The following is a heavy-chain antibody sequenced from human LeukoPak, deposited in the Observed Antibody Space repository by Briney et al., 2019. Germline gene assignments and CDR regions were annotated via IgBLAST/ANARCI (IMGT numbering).Heavy chain of an antibody. D-gene: IGHD2-21*02. CDR3: ARDGFLGPVTAYLDY. CDR1: GFTFSSYA. Sequence: GGSLRLSCAASGFTFSSYAMHWVRQAPGKGVVWGSRVKSDGSSTSYADSVKSRFTISRDNARHTLYLQMNSLRAEDTAVYYCARDGFLGPVTAYLDYWGQGTPVTVSS. V-gene: IGHV3-74*01. CDR2: VKSDGSST. J-gene: IGHJ4*02.